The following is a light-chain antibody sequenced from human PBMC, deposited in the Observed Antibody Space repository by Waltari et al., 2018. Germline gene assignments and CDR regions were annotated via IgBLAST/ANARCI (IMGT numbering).Light chain of an antibody. CDR2: QDT. V-gene: IGLV3-1*01. CDR1: KLEDQY. J-gene: IGLJ3*02. CDR3: QVWDTTTAV. Sequence: SYDLTQSPSVSVSPGQTARITCSGDKLEDQYANWYQQKAGQSPVLVFSQDTKRPLGIPGRFSGSSSGNTATLTISGTQSLDEADYFCQVWDTTTAVFGGGTKVTVL.